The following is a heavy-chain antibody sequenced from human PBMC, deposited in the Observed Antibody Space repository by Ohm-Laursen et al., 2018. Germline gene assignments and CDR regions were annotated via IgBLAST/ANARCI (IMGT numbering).Heavy chain of an antibody. Sequence: SLRLSCTASGFTFADYAMHWVRQAPGKGLEWVSGISRNSGSIGYADSVKGRFTISRDNAKNSLYLQMNSLRAEDTALYYCAKDFFWRARKPYYYYGMDVWGQGTTVTVSS. CDR1: GFTFADYA. CDR3: AKDFFWRARKPYYYYGMDV. D-gene: IGHD3-3*01. V-gene: IGHV3-9*01. CDR2: ISRNSGSI. J-gene: IGHJ6*02.